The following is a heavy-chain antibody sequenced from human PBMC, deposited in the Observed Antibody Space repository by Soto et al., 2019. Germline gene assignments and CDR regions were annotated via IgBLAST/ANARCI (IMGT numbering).Heavy chain of an antibody. V-gene: IGHV1-69*12. J-gene: IGHJ4*02. CDR1: VGTFSSYA. CDR2: IIPIFGTA. Sequence: QVQLVQSGAEVKKPGSSVKVSCKASVGTFSSYAISWVRQAPGQGLEWMGGIIPIFGTANYAQKFQGRVTITADESTSTAYMELSSLRSEDTAVYYCARELGRDGYNYPYYFDYWGQGTLVTVSS. D-gene: IGHD5-12*01. CDR3: ARELGRDGYNYPYYFDY.